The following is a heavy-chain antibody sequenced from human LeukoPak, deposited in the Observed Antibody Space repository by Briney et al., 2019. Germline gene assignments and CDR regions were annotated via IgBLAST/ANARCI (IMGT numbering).Heavy chain of an antibody. J-gene: IGHJ4*02. CDR2: IYHSGST. D-gene: IGHD5-24*01. CDR3: GVEMATREDY. CDR1: GYSISSGYY. V-gene: IGHV4-38-2*02. Sequence: TSSETLSLTCTVSGYSISSGYYWGWVRQPPGKGLEWIGSIYHSGSTYYNPSLKSRVTISVDTSKNQFSLKLSSVTAADTAVYYCGVEMATREDYWGQGTLVTVSS.